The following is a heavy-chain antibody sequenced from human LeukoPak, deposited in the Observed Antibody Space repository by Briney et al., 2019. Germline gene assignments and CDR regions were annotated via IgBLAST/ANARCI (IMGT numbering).Heavy chain of an antibody. CDR3: ASSPTTLNWFDP. CDR1: GGSISSGGYY. Sequence: SETLSLTCTVSGGSISSGGYYWSWIRQHPGKGLEWIGYIYYSGSTYYNPSLKSRVTISVDTSKNQFSLKLSSVTAADTAVYYCASSPTTLNWFDPGGQGTLVTVSA. J-gene: IGHJ5*02. CDR2: IYYSGST. V-gene: IGHV4-31*03. D-gene: IGHD1-14*01.